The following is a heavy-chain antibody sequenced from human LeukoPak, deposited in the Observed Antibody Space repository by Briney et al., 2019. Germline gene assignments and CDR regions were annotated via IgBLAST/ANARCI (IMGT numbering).Heavy chain of an antibody. Sequence: GESLKISSKGSGYTFDTYRVGWVRQMPGQGLEWMGIIYPGDSDTRYNPSFQGQVTISADKSISTAYLQWSSLKASDTAMYYCASPRWDSSGYYLDYWGQGTLVTVSS. V-gene: IGHV5-51*01. CDR2: IYPGDSDT. CDR3: ASPRWDSSGYYLDY. J-gene: IGHJ4*02. CDR1: GYTFDTYR. D-gene: IGHD3-22*01.